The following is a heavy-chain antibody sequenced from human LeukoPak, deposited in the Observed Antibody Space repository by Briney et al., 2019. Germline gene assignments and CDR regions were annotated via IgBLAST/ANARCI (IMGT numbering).Heavy chain of an antibody. CDR3: ARGGGAAAGTKGWFDP. Sequence: SETLSLTCTVSGGSVSSNGYFWNWIRQPPGKGLEWIGYIYNRGSTNYNPSLKSRVTISVDTSKNQFSLKLSSVTAADTAVYYCARGGGAAAGTKGWFDPWGQGTLVTVSS. J-gene: IGHJ5*02. CDR2: IYNRGST. V-gene: IGHV4-61*08. CDR1: GGSVSSNGYF. D-gene: IGHD6-13*01.